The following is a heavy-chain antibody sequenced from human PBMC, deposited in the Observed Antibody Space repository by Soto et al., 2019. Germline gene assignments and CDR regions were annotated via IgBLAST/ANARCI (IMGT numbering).Heavy chain of an antibody. CDR3: GSLYVRRGWSDAFDI. Sequence: PSETLSLTCTVSGGSISSYYWSWIRQPPGKGLEWIGYIYYSWSTNYNPSLKIRVSVSVDTSTNQFYLMLSSVTATAAAVYYCGSLYVRRGWSDAFDIWGQGTMVTVSS. CDR1: GGSISSYY. J-gene: IGHJ3*02. D-gene: IGHD3-22*01. V-gene: IGHV4-59*01. CDR2: IYYSWST.